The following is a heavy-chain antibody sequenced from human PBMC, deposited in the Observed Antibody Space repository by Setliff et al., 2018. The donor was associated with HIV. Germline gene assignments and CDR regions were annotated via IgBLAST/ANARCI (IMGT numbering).Heavy chain of an antibody. CDR3: AREVVGATERYYFYY. D-gene: IGHD1-26*01. V-gene: IGHV3-74*01. CDR2: ISGDGSTI. J-gene: IGHJ4*02. CDR1: GFTLSGYW. Sequence: AGGSLRLSCAASGFTLSGYWMHWVRQAPGKGLVWVTRISGDGSTIDYADSVKGRFTISRDNAKNSLYLQMNSLRAEDTAVYYCAREVVGATERYYFYYWGQGTLVTVSS.